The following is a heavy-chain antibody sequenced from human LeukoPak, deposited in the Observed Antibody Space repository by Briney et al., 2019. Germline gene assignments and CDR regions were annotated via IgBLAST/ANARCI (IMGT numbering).Heavy chain of an antibody. CDR1: GFTLRGYY. CDR3: ARAPDFWSGYRSYYYYMDV. J-gene: IGHJ6*03. Sequence: GGALRLSCAASGFTLRGYYTSWIRQAPGKGLGGVSYINSSGSTIYYADSVKGRFTISRDNAKNSLYLQMNSLRAEDTAVYYCARAPDFWSGYRSYYYYMDVWGKGTTVTVSS. V-gene: IGHV3-11*04. CDR2: INSSGSTI. D-gene: IGHD3-3*01.